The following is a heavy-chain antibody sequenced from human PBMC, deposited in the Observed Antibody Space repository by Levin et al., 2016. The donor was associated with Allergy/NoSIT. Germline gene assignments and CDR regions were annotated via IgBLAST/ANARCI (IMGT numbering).Heavy chain of an antibody. V-gene: IGHV4-34*01. CDR3: AREPYCGGDCYPDYFDY. CDR1: GGSFSGYY. D-gene: IGHD2-21*02. CDR2: INHSGST. J-gene: IGHJ4*02. Sequence: SETLSLTCAVYGGSFSGYYWSWIRQPPGKGLEWIGEINHSGSTNYNPSLKSRVTISVDTSKNQFSLKLSSVTAADTAVYYCAREPYCGGDCYPDYFDYWGQGTLVTVSS.